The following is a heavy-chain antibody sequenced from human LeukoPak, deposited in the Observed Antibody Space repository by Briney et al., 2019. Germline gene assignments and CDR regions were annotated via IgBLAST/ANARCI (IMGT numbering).Heavy chain of an antibody. J-gene: IGHJ4*02. Sequence: GASVKVSCKASGGTFSSYAISWVRQAPGQGLEWMGRIIPILGIANYAQKFQGRVTITADKSTSTAYMELSSLRSEDTAVYYCAREGIEGGFFDYWGQGTLVTASS. V-gene: IGHV1-69*04. CDR3: AREGIEGGFFDY. CDR2: IIPILGIA. CDR1: GGTFSSYA. D-gene: IGHD1-26*01.